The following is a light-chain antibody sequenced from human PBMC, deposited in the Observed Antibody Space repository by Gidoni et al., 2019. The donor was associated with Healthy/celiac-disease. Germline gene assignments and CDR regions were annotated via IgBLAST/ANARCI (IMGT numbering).Light chain of an antibody. CDR3: QQHRA. CDR1: QSVSSSY. V-gene: IGKV3-20*01. CDR2: GAS. J-gene: IGKJ1*01. Sequence: EIVLTQSPGTLSLSPGERATLSCRASQSVSSSYLAWYQQKPGQDPRLLIYGASSRATGIPDRFSGSGSGTDFTLTISRLEPEDFAVYYCQQHRAFGQGTKVEIK.